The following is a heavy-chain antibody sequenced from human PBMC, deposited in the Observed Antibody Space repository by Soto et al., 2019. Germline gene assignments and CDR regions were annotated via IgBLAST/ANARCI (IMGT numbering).Heavy chain of an antibody. D-gene: IGHD1-1*01. J-gene: IGHJ4*02. Sequence: LTCNVSGFAISRGYYWSWVRQPPGKGLEWIGSIYPSVSSYHNPSLESRLTLSIDTSKNQFTLKLASVTAADTALYYCAREKVGTTFFDNWGQGTQGTVSS. CDR1: GFAISRGYY. CDR2: IYPSVSS. CDR3: AREKVGTTFFDN. V-gene: IGHV4-38-2*02.